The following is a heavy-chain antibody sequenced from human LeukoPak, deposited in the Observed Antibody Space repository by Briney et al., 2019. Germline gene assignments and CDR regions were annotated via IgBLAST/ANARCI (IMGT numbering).Heavy chain of an antibody. CDR2: IIPIFGTA. D-gene: IGHD3-10*01. CDR1: GGTFSSYA. J-gene: IGHJ4*02. CDR3: ARDLEGDGSSGFDY. V-gene: IGHV1-69*05. Sequence: GASVNVSCKASGGTFSSYAISWVRQAPGQGLEWMGGIIPIFGTANYAQKFQGRVTITTDESTSTAYMELSSLRSEDTAVYYCARDLEGDGSSGFDYWGQGTLVTVSS.